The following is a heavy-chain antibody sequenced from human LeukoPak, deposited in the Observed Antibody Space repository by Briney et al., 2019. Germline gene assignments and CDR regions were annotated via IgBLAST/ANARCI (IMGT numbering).Heavy chain of an antibody. V-gene: IGHV3-23*01. J-gene: IGHJ4*02. CDR1: GFTFSSYA. CDR3: AKGRMVRGVIISYFDY. D-gene: IGHD3-10*01. CDR2: ISGSGGST. Sequence: PGGSLRLSCAASGFTFSSYAMSWVRQAPGKGLEWVSAISGSGGSTYYADSVKGRFTISRDNSKNTLYLQMNSLRAEDTAVYYCAKGRMVRGVIISYFDYWGQGTLVTVSS.